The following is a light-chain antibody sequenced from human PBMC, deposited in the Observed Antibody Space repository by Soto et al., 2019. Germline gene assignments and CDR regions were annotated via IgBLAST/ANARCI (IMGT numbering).Light chain of an antibody. J-gene: IGKJ2*01. V-gene: IGKV1-5*03. CDR2: KAS. CDR1: QSISSW. CDR3: QQYNSYQYT. Sequence: DIQMTQSPSTLSASVGDRVTITCRASQSISSWLAWYQQKPGKAPKLLIYKASSLECGIPSRFSGSGSETEFTLTISSLQPEDLAPYYCQQYNSYQYTFGQGTKLEIK.